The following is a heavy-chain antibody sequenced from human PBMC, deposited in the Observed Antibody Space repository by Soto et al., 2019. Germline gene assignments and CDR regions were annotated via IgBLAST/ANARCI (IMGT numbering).Heavy chain of an antibody. Sequence: QVQLVESGGGVVRPGRSLRLSCAASGFTFSSYAMHWVRQAPGKGLEWVAVISYDGSNKYYADSVKGRFTISRDNSKNTLYLQMNSLRAEDTAMYYCARETVRTFDYWGQGTLVTVSS. J-gene: IGHJ4*02. V-gene: IGHV3-30-3*01. CDR1: GFTFSSYA. CDR2: ISYDGSNK. CDR3: ARETVRTFDY. D-gene: IGHD3-16*01.